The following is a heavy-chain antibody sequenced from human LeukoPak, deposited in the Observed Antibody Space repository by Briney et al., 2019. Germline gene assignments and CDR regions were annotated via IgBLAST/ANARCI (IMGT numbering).Heavy chain of an antibody. CDR3: AREDTAMVIGCLDY. D-gene: IGHD5-18*01. Sequence: ASVKVSCKASGYTFTGYYMHWVRQAPGQGLEWMGWINPNSGGTNYAQKFQGWVTMTRDTSISTAYMELSRLRSDDTAVYYCAREDTAMVIGCLDYWGQGTLVTVSS. CDR2: INPNSGGT. V-gene: IGHV1-2*04. CDR1: GYTFTGYY. J-gene: IGHJ4*02.